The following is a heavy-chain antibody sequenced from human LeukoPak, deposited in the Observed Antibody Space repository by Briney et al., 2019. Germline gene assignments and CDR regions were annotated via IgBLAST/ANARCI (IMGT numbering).Heavy chain of an antibody. V-gene: IGHV3-21*01. CDR3: ARDGAAGGHGVPHT. Sequence: PGGSLRLSCAASGFTFSGNTMNWVRQAPGKGLEWVSSISNSSYIYYADSVKGRFTISRDNAKNSLYLQMNSLRAEDTAVYNCARDGAAGGHGVPHTGGEGPLLTVPS. J-gene: IGHJ4*02. CDR2: ISNSSYI. D-gene: IGHD4-17*01. CDR1: GFTFSGNT.